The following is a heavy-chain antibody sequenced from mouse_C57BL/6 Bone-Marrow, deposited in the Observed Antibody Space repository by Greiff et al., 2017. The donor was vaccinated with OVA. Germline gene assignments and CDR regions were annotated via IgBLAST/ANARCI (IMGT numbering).Heavy chain of an antibody. J-gene: IGHJ4*01. CDR2: IWSGGST. CDR1: GFSLTSYG. CDR3: AIGGIYEGYRYYARDY. Sequence: QVQLQQSGPGLVQPSQSLSITCTVSGFSLTSYGVHWVRQSPGKGLEWLGVIWSGGSTDYNAAFISRLSTSKDNSKSHVSFKMSSLQADDTAIYCCAIGGIYEGYRYYARDYWGQGTSVTVSS. V-gene: IGHV2-2*01. D-gene: IGHD2-3*01.